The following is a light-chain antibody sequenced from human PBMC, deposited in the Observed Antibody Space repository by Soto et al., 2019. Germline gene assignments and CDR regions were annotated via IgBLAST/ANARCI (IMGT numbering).Light chain of an antibody. Sequence: EIVLTPSPGTLSLSPGERATLSCRASQSVTRNYLAWYQHKPGQAPRLLMYGASSRATGIPDRFSGSGSGTGFTLTISRLEPEDFAVYYCQLFGSSVTFGGGTKVEIK. CDR1: QSVTRNY. CDR2: GAS. CDR3: QLFGSSVT. J-gene: IGKJ4*01. V-gene: IGKV3-20*01.